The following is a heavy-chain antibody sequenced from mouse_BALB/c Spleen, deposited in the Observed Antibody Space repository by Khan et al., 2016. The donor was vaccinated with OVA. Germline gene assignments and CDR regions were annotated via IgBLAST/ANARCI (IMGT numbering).Heavy chain of an antibody. CDR2: IDPANSNA. Sequence: VQLKETGAELVKPGASVKLSCTASGFNIKDTYIHWVKQRPAQGLEWIGRIDPANSNATYDPKFQVKATIKEDTSYNTAYLHLSSHTSEDTAVYYCAIGVWSYALDYWGQGTSVTVSA. V-gene: IGHV14-3*02. D-gene: IGHD3-3*01. CDR1: GFNIKDTY. CDR3: AIGVWSYALDY. J-gene: IGHJ4*01.